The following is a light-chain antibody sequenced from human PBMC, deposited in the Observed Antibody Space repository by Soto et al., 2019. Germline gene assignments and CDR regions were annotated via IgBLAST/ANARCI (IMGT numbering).Light chain of an antibody. CDR1: ESVSYN. J-gene: IGKJ4*02. Sequence: EIVMTQSPATLSVSPGETATLSCRASESVSYNLAGYQQKPGQGPRLLIYGAFTRATGIPARFSGSGSGTEFTLTISSLQSEDFVVYYCQQYKNWPPLTFGGGTKVEIK. V-gene: IGKV3-15*01. CDR2: GAF. CDR3: QQYKNWPPLT.